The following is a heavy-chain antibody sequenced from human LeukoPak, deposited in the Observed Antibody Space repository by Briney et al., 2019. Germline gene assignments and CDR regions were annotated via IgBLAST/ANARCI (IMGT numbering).Heavy chain of an antibody. D-gene: IGHD2-21*01. CDR3: ARGGGYCGGDCYGIDY. Sequence: GGSLGLSCAASGFTFSTYTMKWVCQAPGKGLEWVSSISGTSRYTYYGDSVQGRFTVSRDNAKNSLYLQMNSLKAEDTAVYYCARGGGYCGGDCYGIDYWGQGALVTVSS. CDR2: ISGTSRYT. J-gene: IGHJ4*02. V-gene: IGHV3-21*01. CDR1: GFTFSTYT.